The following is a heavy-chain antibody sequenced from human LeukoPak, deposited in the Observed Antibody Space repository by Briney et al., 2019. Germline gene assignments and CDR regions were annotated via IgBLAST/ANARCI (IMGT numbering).Heavy chain of an antibody. V-gene: IGHV3-74*01. D-gene: IGHD3-22*01. CDR3: ARPSGYYYDSSGYYDAFDI. Sequence: PGGSLRLSCAASGFTFSSYWMHWVRQAPGKGLVWVSRINSDGSSTSYADSVKGRFTISRDNAKNTLYLQMNSLRAEDTAVYYCARPSGYYYDSSGYYDAFDIWGQGTMVTVSS. CDR2: INSDGSST. J-gene: IGHJ3*02. CDR1: GFTFSSYW.